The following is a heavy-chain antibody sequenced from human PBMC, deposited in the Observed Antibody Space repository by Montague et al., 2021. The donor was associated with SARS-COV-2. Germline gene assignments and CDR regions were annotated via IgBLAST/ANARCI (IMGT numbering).Heavy chain of an antibody. Sequence: SETLSLTCIVSGGSISSNTYYWGWIRQAPGKGLEWIGSIHYSGSSTHYNPSLKSRVTISVDTSNNQFSLQLRSVTAADTAVSWCARHDAAGWDDADAFDIWGQGTMVTVSS. J-gene: IGHJ3*02. CDR1: GGSISSNTYY. D-gene: IGHD1-1*01. CDR2: IHYSGSST. CDR3: ARHDAAGWDDADAFDI. V-gene: IGHV4-39*01.